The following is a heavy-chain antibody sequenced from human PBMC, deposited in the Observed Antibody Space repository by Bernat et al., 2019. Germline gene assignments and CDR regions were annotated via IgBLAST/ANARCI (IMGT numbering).Heavy chain of an antibody. CDR2: INPDGSDK. Sequence: EVQLVESGGGLVQPGGSLRLSCAGSGFTFSNYWMTWVRQAPGKGLEWVAHINPDGSDKKYLDSVKGRFTIPRDNAKNSVYLQLNSLRDEDTTLYYCARDRQYSSTLKDYWGQGTLVSVSS. D-gene: IGHD6-19*01. J-gene: IGHJ4*02. V-gene: IGHV3-7*04. CDR3: ARDRQYSSTLKDY. CDR1: GFTFSNYW.